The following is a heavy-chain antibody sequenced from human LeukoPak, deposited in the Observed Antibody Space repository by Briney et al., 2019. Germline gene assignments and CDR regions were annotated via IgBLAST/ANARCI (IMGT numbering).Heavy chain of an antibody. D-gene: IGHD3-22*01. J-gene: IGHJ2*01. CDR2: IYYSGTT. Sequence: SETLSLTCTVSGGSISSTDYYWGWIRQPPERGLEWIGSIYYSGTTYYNPSLKSRVTISLDTSKNHFSLKLSSVTAADTAVYYCARDRSGYFDSSGYYVGYFDLWGRGTLVTVSS. V-gene: IGHV4-39*07. CDR3: ARDRSGYFDSSGYYVGYFDL. CDR1: GGSISSTDYY.